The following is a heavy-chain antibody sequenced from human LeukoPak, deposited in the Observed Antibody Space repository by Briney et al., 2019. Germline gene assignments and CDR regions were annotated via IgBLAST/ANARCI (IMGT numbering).Heavy chain of an antibody. CDR3: ARDVAVAGSSGY. CDR2: ISAYNGNT. Sequence: GASVKVSCKASGYTFTTYGISWVRQAPGQRLEWMGWISAYNGNTNYAQKFQGRVTMTIDTSTSTAYMELRRLRSDDTAVYYCARDVAVAGSSGYWGQGTLVTVSS. J-gene: IGHJ4*02. V-gene: IGHV1-18*01. CDR1: GYTFTTYG. D-gene: IGHD6-19*01.